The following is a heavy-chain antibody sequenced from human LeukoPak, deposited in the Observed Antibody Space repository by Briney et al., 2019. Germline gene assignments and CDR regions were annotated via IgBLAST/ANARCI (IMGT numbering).Heavy chain of an antibody. V-gene: IGHV3-23*01. D-gene: IGHD4-17*01. Sequence: PGGSLRLSYAASGFTFSSYAMSWVRQAPGKGLEWVSAISGSGGSTYCADSVKGRFTISRDNSKNTLYLQMNSLRAEDTAVYYCAKDQGNDYGDRSVPWGQGTLVTVSS. CDR2: ISGSGGST. J-gene: IGHJ5*02. CDR1: GFTFSSYA. CDR3: AKDQGNDYGDRSVP.